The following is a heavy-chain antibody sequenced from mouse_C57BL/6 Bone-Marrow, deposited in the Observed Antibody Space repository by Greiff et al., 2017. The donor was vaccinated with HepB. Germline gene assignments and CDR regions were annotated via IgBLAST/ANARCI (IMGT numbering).Heavy chain of an antibody. V-gene: IGHV14-3*01. CDR2: IDPAHGNT. J-gene: IGHJ4*01. CDR1: GFNIKNTY. D-gene: IGHD2-4*01. Sequence: EVQLQQSVAELVRPGASVKLSCTASGFNIKNTYMHWVKQGPEQGLEWIGRIDPAHGNTKYAPKFQGKATRTADTSSNTAYLQLSSLTSEDTAIYYCARYDYDGTGGMDYWGQGTSVTVSA. CDR3: ARYDYDGTGGMDY.